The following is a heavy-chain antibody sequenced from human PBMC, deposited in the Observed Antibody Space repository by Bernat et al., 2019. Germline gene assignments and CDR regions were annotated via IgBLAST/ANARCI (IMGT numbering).Heavy chain of an antibody. CDR1: GFTFSSYW. D-gene: IGHD3-10*01. CDR2: INSDGSST. CDR3: ARDHGTLRGSYYDY. J-gene: IGHJ4*02. Sequence: EVQLVESGGGLVQPGGSLRLSCAASGFTFSSYWMHWVRQAPGKGLVWVSRINSDGSSTSYADSVKGRFTISRDNAKNTLYLQTNSLRAEDTAVYYCARDHGTLRGSYYDYWGQGTLVTGSS. V-gene: IGHV3-74*01.